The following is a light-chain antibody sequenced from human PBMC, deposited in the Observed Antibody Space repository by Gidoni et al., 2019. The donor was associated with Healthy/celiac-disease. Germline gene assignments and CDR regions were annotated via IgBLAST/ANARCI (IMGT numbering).Light chain of an antibody. J-gene: IGLJ3*02. V-gene: IGLV3-19*01. CDR2: GKN. CDR3: NSRDSSGNPNWV. Sequence: SSELTQDTAVSVAWGQTVRITCQGDSLRSYYASWYQQKPGQAPVLVIYGKNNRPSGIPDRFSGSSSGNTSSLTITGAQAEDEADYYCNSRDSSGNPNWVFGGGTKLTVL. CDR1: SLRSYY.